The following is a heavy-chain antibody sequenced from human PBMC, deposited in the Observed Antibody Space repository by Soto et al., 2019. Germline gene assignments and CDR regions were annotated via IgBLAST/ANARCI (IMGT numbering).Heavy chain of an antibody. CDR2: IVVGSGNT. J-gene: IGHJ4*02. V-gene: IGHV1-58*01. CDR1: GFTFTSTA. Sequence: ASVKVSCKASGFTFTSTAVQWVRQARGQRLEWIGWIVVGSGNTNYAQKFQERVTITRDMSTSTAYMELSSLRSEDTAVYYCAAGGVRSSGYQGDYWGQGTLVTVSS. D-gene: IGHD3-22*01. CDR3: AAGGVRSSGYQGDY.